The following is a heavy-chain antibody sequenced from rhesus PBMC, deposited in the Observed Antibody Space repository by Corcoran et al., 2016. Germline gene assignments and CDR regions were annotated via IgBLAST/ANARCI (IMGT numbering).Heavy chain of an antibody. J-gene: IGHJ5-2*02. Sequence: QVQLVQSGAEVKKPGASVKVSCKASGYTFTAQYMPRVRQAPGQGLEWMGRINPKTGGTDYAQKFQDRVTMTRDTSTSTAYMELSSLRSEDTAVYYCARARSFALDVWGRGVLVTVSS. CDR2: INPKTGGT. CDR3: ARARSFALDV. V-gene: IGHV1-138*01. CDR1: GYTFTAQY.